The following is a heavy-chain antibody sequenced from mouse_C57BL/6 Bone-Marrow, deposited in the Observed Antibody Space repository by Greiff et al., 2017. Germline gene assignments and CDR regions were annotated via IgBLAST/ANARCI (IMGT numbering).Heavy chain of an antibody. CDR1: GFNIKDDY. J-gene: IGHJ1*03. CDR3: TTGTTVKNWYFDV. V-gene: IGHV14-4*01. Sequence: VQLQQSGAELVRPGASVKLSCTASGFNIKDDYMHWVKQRPEQGLEWIGWIDPENGDTEYASKFQGKAIITADTSSNTAYLQLSSLTSEDTAVYYCTTGTTVKNWYFDVWGTGTTVTVSS. CDR2: IDPENGDT. D-gene: IGHD1-1*01.